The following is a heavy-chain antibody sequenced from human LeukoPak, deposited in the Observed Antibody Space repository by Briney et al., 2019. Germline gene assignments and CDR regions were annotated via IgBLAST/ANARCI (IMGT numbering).Heavy chain of an antibody. V-gene: IGHV3-43D*03. D-gene: IGHD3-22*01. J-gene: IGHJ3*02. CDR1: GFTFDDYA. CDR2: ISWDGGST. Sequence: GGSLRLSCAASGFTFDDYAMHWVRQAPGKGLEWVSLISWDGGSTYYADSVKGRFTISRDNSKNSLYLQMNSLRAEDTAMYYCARQTTRDSSGYYYADDAFDIWGQGTMVTVSS. CDR3: ARQTTRDSSGYYYADDAFDI.